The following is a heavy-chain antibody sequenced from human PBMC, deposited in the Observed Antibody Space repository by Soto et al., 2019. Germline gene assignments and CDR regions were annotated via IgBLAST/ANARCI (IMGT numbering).Heavy chain of an antibody. D-gene: IGHD5-12*01. V-gene: IGHV4-59*01. Sequence: SETLSLTCTVSGGSISSYYWSWIRQPPGKGLEWIGYIYYSGSTNYNPSLKSRVTISVDTSKNQFSLKLSSVTAADTAVYYCARVHHSGYDYYGWFDPWGQGTLVTVSS. J-gene: IGHJ5*02. CDR1: GGSISSYY. CDR2: IYYSGST. CDR3: ARVHHSGYDYYGWFDP.